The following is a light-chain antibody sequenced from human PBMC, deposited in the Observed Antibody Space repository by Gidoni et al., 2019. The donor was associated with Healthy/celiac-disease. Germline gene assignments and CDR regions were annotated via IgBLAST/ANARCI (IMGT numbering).Light chain of an antibody. V-gene: IGKV4-1*01. J-gene: IGKJ2*04. Sequence: DIVMTQSPDSLAVSLGVRATINCKSSQSVLYSSNNKNYLAWYLQKPGQPPKLLIYWASTRESGVPDRFSCSVSGTDFTLTISSLLAEDVAVYYCQQYYRTSCSFGQGTKLEIK. CDR1: QSVLYSSNNKNY. CDR3: QQYYRTSCS. CDR2: WAS.